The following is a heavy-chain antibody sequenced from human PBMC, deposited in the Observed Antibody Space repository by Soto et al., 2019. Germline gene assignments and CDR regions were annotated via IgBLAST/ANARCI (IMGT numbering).Heavy chain of an antibody. CDR1: GFSLSTSGVG. CDR2: LYWDDDN. Sequence: QITLKESGSTRVKPTQTLTLTCTCSGFSLSTSGVGVGWIRQPPGKALEWLALLYWDDDNRYNPSLRSRLTLTKDTSKNQVVLTMTNMDPVDTATYYCAHGSGWLSDYWGQGTLVTVSS. J-gene: IGHJ4*02. D-gene: IGHD6-19*01. CDR3: AHGSGWLSDY. V-gene: IGHV2-5*02.